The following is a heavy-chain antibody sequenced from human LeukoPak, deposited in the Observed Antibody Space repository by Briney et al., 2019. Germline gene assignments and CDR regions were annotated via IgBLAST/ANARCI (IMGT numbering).Heavy chain of an antibody. J-gene: IGHJ4*02. V-gene: IGHV3-23*01. D-gene: IGHD3-10*01. Sequence: GGSLRLSCVVSGITLSIYGMSWVRQAPGKGLEWVSGISERGGSTNYADSVKGRFIISRDTSKNTVYLQMNSLRVEDTAVYFCAKRGIVIRAVIIIGFHKEAYYFDYWDQGTLVTVSS. CDR1: GITLSIYG. CDR3: AKRGIVIRAVIIIGFHKEAYYFDY. CDR2: ISERGGST.